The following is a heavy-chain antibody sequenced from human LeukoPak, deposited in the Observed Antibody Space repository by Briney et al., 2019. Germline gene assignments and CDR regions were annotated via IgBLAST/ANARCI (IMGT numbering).Heavy chain of an antibody. Sequence: ASVKVSCKASGYTFTSYGISWVRQAPGQGLEWMGWISAYNGNTNYAQKLQGRVTMTRDTSISTAYMELSRLRSDDTAVYYCARADGNYYMDVWGKGTTVTVSS. CDR2: ISAYNGNT. CDR3: ARADGNYYMDV. CDR1: GYTFTSYG. V-gene: IGHV1-18*01. J-gene: IGHJ6*03.